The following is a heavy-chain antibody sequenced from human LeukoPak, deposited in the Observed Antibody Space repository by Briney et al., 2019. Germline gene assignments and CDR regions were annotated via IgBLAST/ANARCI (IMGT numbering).Heavy chain of an antibody. CDR3: AELGITMIGGV. CDR2: IKWDGGRT. D-gene: IGHD3-10*02. Sequence: GGSLRLSCAASGFTFDDHGMSWVRQAPGKGLECVSGIKWDGGRTGYADSVKSRFTISRDNAKNSLYLQMNSLRAEDTAVYYCAELGITMIGGVWGKGTSVTISS. CDR1: GFTFDDHG. J-gene: IGHJ6*04. V-gene: IGHV3-20*04.